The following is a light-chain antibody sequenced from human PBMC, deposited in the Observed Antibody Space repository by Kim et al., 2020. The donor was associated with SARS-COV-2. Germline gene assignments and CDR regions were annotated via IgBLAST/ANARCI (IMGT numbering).Light chain of an antibody. CDR2: GKN. CDR1: SLRSYY. J-gene: IGLJ2*01. V-gene: IGLV3-19*01. Sequence: VALGQTVRITCQGDSLRSYYATWYQQKPGQAPILVIYGKNNRPAGIPDRFSGSSSGNTASLTITGTQAGDEADYYCNSRDSNNNVLFGGGTQLTVL. CDR3: NSRDSNNNVL.